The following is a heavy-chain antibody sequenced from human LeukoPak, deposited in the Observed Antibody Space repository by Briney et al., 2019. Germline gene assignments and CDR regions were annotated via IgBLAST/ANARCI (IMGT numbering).Heavy chain of an antibody. J-gene: IGHJ4*02. CDR2: INAGNDNT. Sequence: ASVKVSCKASGYTFTNYAIHWVRQAPGQRFEWMGWINAGNDNTKYSQKFQGRVTITRDTSASTVYMELSSLRSEDMAVYYCTRGLLWFGELSPPGYWGQGTLITVSS. D-gene: IGHD3-10*01. CDR3: TRGLLWFGELSPPGY. CDR1: GYTFTNYA. V-gene: IGHV1-3*01.